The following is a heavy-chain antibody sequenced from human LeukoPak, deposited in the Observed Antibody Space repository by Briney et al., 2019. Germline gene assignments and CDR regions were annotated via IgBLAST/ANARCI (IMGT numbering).Heavy chain of an antibody. V-gene: IGHV3-48*01. CDR3: ARGEYTSLIDY. CDR2: ISSSSSSI. J-gene: IGHJ4*02. Sequence: GGSLRLSCAASGFTFSTYSMNWVRQAPGKGLEWVSYISSSSSSIYYADSVRGRFTISRDNAKNSLYLQMNSLRAEDAAVYYCARGEYTSLIDYWGQGTLVTVSS. D-gene: IGHD2-2*01. CDR1: GFTFSTYS.